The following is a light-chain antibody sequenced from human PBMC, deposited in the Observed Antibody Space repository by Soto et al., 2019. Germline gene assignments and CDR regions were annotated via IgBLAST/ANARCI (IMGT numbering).Light chain of an antibody. Sequence: QYALTQPRSVSGSPGQSVTISCTGTSSDVGGYNYVSWYQQHPGKAPKLMIYDVSKRPSGVPDRFSGSKSRNTASLTISGLQAEDEADYYSCSFVGSYTSVFGGGTKLTVL. CDR2: DVS. V-gene: IGLV2-11*01. CDR1: SSDVGGYNY. CDR3: CSFVGSYTSV. J-gene: IGLJ2*01.